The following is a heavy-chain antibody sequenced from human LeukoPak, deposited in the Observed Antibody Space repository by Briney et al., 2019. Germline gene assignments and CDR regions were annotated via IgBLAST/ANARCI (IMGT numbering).Heavy chain of an antibody. CDR1: GGSISSYY. Sequence: SETLSLTCTVSGGSISSYYWSWIRQPPGKGLEWIGYIYYSGSTNYNPSLKSRVTISVDTSKNQFSLKLSSVTAADTAVYYCAREDVVGGLDYWGQGTLVTVSS. J-gene: IGHJ4*02. CDR2: IYYSGST. D-gene: IGHD5-12*01. CDR3: AREDVVGGLDY. V-gene: IGHV4-59*01.